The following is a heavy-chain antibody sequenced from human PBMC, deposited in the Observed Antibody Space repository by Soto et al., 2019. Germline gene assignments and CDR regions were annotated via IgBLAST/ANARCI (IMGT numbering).Heavy chain of an antibody. J-gene: IGHJ6*02. V-gene: IGHV5-51*01. CDR2: IYPGDPDT. Sequence: PGASLKISCKGSGYSFTSYWIGWVRQMPGKGLEWMGIIYPGDPDTRYSPSFQGQVTISADKSISTAYLQWSSLKASDTAMYYCATTKRYYYGSGSYYFDYYYGMDVWGQGTTVTVSS. CDR1: GYSFTSYW. D-gene: IGHD3-10*01. CDR3: ATTKRYYYGSGSYYFDYYYGMDV.